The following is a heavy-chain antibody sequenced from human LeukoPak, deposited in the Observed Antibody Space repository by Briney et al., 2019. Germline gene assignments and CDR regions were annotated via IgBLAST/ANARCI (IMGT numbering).Heavy chain of an antibody. CDR3: ARDKRYSSSWYPYPMRYYFDY. V-gene: IGHV4-39*07. J-gene: IGHJ4*02. CDR2: IYYSGST. D-gene: IGHD6-13*01. Sequence: SETLSLTCTVSGGSISGSSYYWGWIRQPPGKGLEWIGSIYYSGSTYYNPSLKSRVTISVDTSKNQFSLKLSSVTAADTAVYYCARDKRYSSSWYPYPMRYYFDYWGQGTLVTVSS. CDR1: GGSISGSSYY.